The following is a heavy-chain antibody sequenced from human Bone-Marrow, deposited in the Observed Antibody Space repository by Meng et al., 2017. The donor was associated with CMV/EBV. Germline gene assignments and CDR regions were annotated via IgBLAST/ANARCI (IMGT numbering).Heavy chain of an antibody. CDR1: GFGFSSYS. CDR3: ARRGWNWDDGTHYFAN. V-gene: IGHV3-21*01. Sequence: GGSLRLSCAASGFGFSSYSMAWVRQAPGKGPEWVSSISSSSTYIYFADSVKGRFTISRDNSKKSVYLHMNDLRAEDTAVYFCARRGWNWDDGTHYFANWGQGALVTGYS. J-gene: IGHJ4*02. D-gene: IGHD1-1*01. CDR2: ISSSSTYI.